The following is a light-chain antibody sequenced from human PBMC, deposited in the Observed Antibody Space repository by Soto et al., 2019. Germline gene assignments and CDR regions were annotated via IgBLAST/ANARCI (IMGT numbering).Light chain of an antibody. CDR2: EVS. Sequence: QSVLAQPASVSGSPGQSITISCTGTSSDVGGYNYVSWYQQHPGKAPKLMIYEVSNRPSGVSNRFSGSKSGNTASLTISGLQAEDEAYYYCSSYTSNSSYVFGTGTKVTVL. CDR3: SSYTSNSSYV. CDR1: SSDVGGYNY. J-gene: IGLJ1*01. V-gene: IGLV2-14*01.